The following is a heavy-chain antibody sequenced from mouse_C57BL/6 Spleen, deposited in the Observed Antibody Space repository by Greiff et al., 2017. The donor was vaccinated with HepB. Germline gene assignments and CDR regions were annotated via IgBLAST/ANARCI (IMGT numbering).Heavy chain of an antibody. Sequence: QVQLQQPGAELVRPGSSVKLSCKASGYTFTSYWMHWVKQRPIQGLEWIGNIDPSDSETHYNQKFKDKATLTVDKSSSTAYMQLSSLTSEDSAVYYCARGSYDYDDADWYFDVWGTGTTVTVSS. D-gene: IGHD2-4*01. CDR3: ARGSYDYDDADWYFDV. CDR1: GYTFTSYW. V-gene: IGHV1-52*01. J-gene: IGHJ1*03. CDR2: IDPSDSET.